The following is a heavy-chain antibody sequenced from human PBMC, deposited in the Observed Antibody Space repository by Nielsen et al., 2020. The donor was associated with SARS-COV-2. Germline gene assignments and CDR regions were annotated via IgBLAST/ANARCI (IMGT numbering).Heavy chain of an antibody. CDR1: GYSFTSYW. Sequence: GESLKISCKGSGYSFTSYWIGWVRQMPGKGLEWMGIIYPGDSHTRYSPSFQGQVTISADKSISTAYLQWSSLASDTAMYYCARGGSYPDEFDYWGQGTLVTVSS. V-gene: IGHV5-51*01. CDR3: ARGGSYPDEFDY. J-gene: IGHJ4*02. CDR2: IYPGDSHT. D-gene: IGHD1-26*01.